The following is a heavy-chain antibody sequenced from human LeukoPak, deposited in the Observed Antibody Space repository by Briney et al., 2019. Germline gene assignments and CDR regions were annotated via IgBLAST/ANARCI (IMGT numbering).Heavy chain of an antibody. CDR2: IIPIFGTA. V-gene: IGHV1-69*13. CDR3: ARDIVEMATNAISGDLHWFDP. CDR1: GGTFSGYA. Sequence: SVKVSCKASGGTFSGYAISWVRQAPGQGLEWMGGIIPIFGTANYAQKFQGRVTITADESTSTAYMELSSLRSEDTAVYYCARDIVEMATNAISGDLHWFDPWGQGTLVTVSS. J-gene: IGHJ5*02. D-gene: IGHD5-24*01.